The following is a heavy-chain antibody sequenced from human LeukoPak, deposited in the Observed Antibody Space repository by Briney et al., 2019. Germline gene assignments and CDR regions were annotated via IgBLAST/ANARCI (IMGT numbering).Heavy chain of an antibody. CDR2: IYPGDSDT. CDR1: GYRFTSYW. V-gene: IGHV5-51*01. D-gene: IGHD6-13*01. Sequence: GESLQISCKGSGYRFTSYWIGWVRQMPGKGLEWMGIIYPGDSDTRYSPSFQGQVTISADKSISTAYLQWSSLKASDTAMYYCARHGPAAGSYYYYYYYMDVWGKGTTVTVSS. J-gene: IGHJ6*03. CDR3: ARHGPAAGSYYYYYYYMDV.